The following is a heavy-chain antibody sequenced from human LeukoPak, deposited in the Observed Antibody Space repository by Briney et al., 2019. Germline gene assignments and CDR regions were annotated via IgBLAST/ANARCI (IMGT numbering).Heavy chain of an antibody. J-gene: IGHJ4*02. CDR2: ISSSSSTI. V-gene: IGHV3-48*04. Sequence: GGSLRLSCAASGFTFSAYSMNWVRQAPGKGLEWVSYISSSSSTIYYADSVKGRFTISRDNAKNSLYLQMNSLRAEDTAVYYCARAREGSFFDYWGQGTLVTVSS. CDR3: ARAREGSFFDY. CDR1: GFTFSAYS.